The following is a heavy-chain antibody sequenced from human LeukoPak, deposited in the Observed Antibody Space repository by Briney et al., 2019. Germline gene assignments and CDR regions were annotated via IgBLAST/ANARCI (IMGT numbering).Heavy chain of an antibody. CDR2: ISGTGGKT. CDR1: GFTFSSYA. J-gene: IGHJ6*02. V-gene: IGHV3-23*01. CDR3: AKGAWSRRGIAAAGDYYYGMDV. Sequence: GGSLRLSCAASGFTFSSYAMTWVRQAPGKGLEWVSAISGTGGKTYYADSVKGRFTMSRDNSKNTLYLQMTSLRAEDTAVYYCAKGAWSRRGIAAAGDYYYGMDVWGQGTTVTVSS. D-gene: IGHD6-13*01.